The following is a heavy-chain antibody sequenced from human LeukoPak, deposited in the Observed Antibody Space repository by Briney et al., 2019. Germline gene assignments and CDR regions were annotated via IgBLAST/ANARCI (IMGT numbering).Heavy chain of an antibody. Sequence: VASVKVSCKASGYTFTGYYMHWVRQAPGQGLEWMGWINPNSGGTNYAQKFQGRVTMTRDTSISTAYMELSRLRSDDTAVYYCARDRGSSSDWFDPWGQGALVTVSS. CDR1: GYTFTGYY. D-gene: IGHD6-6*01. V-gene: IGHV1-2*02. CDR3: ARDRGSSSDWFDP. J-gene: IGHJ5*02. CDR2: INPNSGGT.